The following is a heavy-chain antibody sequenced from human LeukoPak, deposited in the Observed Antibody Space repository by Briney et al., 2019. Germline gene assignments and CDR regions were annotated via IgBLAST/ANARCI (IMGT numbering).Heavy chain of an antibody. CDR3: ASSSYDLLTGLGLTHDF. CDR1: GVSFSDYF. V-gene: IGHV4-34*01. J-gene: IGHJ4*02. CDR2: VHPSGLT. Sequence: PSETLSLTCAVFGVSFSDYFCSWIRQPPGKGLEWIGDVHPSGLTNYKPSCKRRLTISVDTSKNQFSLSLSSVTAADTAVYFCASSSYDLLTGLGLTHDFWGQGTLVTVSS. D-gene: IGHD3-9*01.